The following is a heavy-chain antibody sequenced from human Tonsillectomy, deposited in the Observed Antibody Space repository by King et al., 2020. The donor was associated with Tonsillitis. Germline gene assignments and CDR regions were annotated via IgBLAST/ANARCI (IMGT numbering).Heavy chain of an antibody. CDR1: GYTFTGYY. CDR3: ARVAINPLQHYYYGMDV. V-gene: IGHV1-2*02. CDR2: INPNSGGT. D-gene: IGHD1-1*01. Sequence: QLVQSGAEVKKPGASVKVSCKASGYTFTGYYIHWVRQAPGQGLEWMGWINPNSGGTNYAQKFQGRVTMTRDTSISTAYMELSSLGSDDTAVYYCARVAINPLQHYYYGMDVWGQGTTVTVSS. J-gene: IGHJ6*02.